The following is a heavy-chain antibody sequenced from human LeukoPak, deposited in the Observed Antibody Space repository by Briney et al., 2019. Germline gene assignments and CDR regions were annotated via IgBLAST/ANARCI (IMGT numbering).Heavy chain of an antibody. D-gene: IGHD2/OR15-2a*01. CDR2: INPNSGGT. CDR3: ARGPSINNYFDY. V-gene: IGHV1-2*02. J-gene: IGHJ4*02. CDR1: GYTFTDYY. Sequence: ASVKVSCKASGYTFTDYYMHWVRLAPGQGLEWMGWINPNSGGTNYAQKFQGRVTMTRDTSISTAYMELSRLRSDDTAVYDCARGPSINNYFDYWGQGTLVTVSS.